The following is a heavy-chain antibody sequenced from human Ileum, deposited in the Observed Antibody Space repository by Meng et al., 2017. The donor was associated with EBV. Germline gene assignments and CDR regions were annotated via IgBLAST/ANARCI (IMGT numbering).Heavy chain of an antibody. CDR1: GGSVSSTIYY. J-gene: IGHJ1*01. V-gene: IGHV4-39*07. D-gene: IGHD5-24*01. CDR2: INYSGNT. Sequence: QLKASGPCWVKPSETLSLTRTVSGGSVSSTIYYWGWIRQPPGKGLEWIGSINYSGNTYYNPSLKSRVTISVDTSKNQFSLKLSSVTAADTAVYYCAREGDDFTDEYFHHWGQGTLVTVAS. CDR3: AREGDDFTDEYFHH.